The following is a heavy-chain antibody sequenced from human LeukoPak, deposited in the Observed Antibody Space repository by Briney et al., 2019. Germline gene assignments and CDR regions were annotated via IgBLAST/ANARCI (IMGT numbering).Heavy chain of an antibody. CDR2: ISSSSSYI. CDR3: ARATPPSPYYYGMDV. V-gene: IGHV3-21*04. J-gene: IGHJ6*02. Sequence: GGSLRLSCAASGFTFSSYSMNWVRQAPGKGLEWVSSISSSSSYIYYADSVKGRFTISRDNAKNSLYLQMNSLRAEDTAVYYCARATPPSPYYYGMDVWGQGTTVTVSS. CDR1: GFTFSSYS.